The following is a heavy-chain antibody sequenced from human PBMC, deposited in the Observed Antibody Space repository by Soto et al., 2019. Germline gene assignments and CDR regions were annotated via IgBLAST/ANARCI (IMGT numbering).Heavy chain of an antibody. CDR3: VKEGQWLVRFFW. V-gene: IGHV3-64D*06. Sequence: PGGSLRLSCSASGFTFSSYAMHWVRQAPGKGLEYVSAISSNGGSTYYADSVKGRFTISRDNSKNTLYLQISSLRAEDTAVYYCVKEGQWLVRFFWWGQGTLVTVSS. CDR1: GFTFSSYA. CDR2: ISSNGGST. J-gene: IGHJ4*02. D-gene: IGHD6-19*01.